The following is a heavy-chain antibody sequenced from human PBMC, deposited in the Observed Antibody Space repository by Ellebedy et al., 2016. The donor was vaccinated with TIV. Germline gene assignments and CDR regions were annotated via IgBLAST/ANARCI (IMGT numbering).Heavy chain of an antibody. CDR3: APTPYCSGGSCPWGY. CDR2: IIPLLGIA. J-gene: IGHJ4*02. Sequence: SVKVSXKASGGTFSSYAISWVRQAPGQGLEWMGRIIPLLGIANYAQKFQGRVTITADKSTSTAYMELSSLRSEDTAVYYCAPTPYCSGGSCPWGYWGQGTLVTVSS. D-gene: IGHD2-15*01. V-gene: IGHV1-69*04. CDR1: GGTFSSYA.